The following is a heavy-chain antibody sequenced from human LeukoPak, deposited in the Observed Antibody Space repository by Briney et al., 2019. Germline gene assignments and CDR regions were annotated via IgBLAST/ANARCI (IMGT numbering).Heavy chain of an antibody. D-gene: IGHD4-17*01. Sequence: PGRSLRLSCAASGFTFSSYGMHWVRQAPGTGLEWVAVMSYDGRNKYYADSVKGRFTISRDNSRNTLNLQMNSLRTGDTAVYYCAKDGHTVTVFDSWGQGTLVTVSS. V-gene: IGHV3-30*18. CDR2: MSYDGRNK. CDR1: GFTFSSYG. J-gene: IGHJ4*02. CDR3: AKDGHTVTVFDS.